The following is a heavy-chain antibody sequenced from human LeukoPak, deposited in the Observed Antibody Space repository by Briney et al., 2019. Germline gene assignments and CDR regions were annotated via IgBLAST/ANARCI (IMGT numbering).Heavy chain of an antibody. CDR3: ACQIEVGATHRGFYYYMDV. J-gene: IGHJ6*03. Sequence: SVKVSCTASGGTFSSYAISWVRQAPGPGLEGMGGIIPIFGTANFAQTFQGRVTITADKSTSTAYMELSSLRSEDTAVYYCACQIEVGATHRGFYYYMDVWGKGTTVTVSS. CDR1: GGTFSSYA. V-gene: IGHV1-69*06. D-gene: IGHD1-26*01. CDR2: IIPIFGTA.